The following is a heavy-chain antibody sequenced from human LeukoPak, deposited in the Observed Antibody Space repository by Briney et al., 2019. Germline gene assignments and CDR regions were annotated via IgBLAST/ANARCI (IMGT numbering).Heavy chain of an antibody. CDR3: ARSIPPYSYGYSDL. CDR1: GGSISSYY. D-gene: IGHD5-18*01. V-gene: IGHV4-59*08. CDR2: IYYSGST. Sequence: SETLSLTCTVSGGSISSYYWSWIRQPPGKGLEWIGYIYYSGSTNYNPSLKSRVTISVDTSKNQFSLKLSSVTAADTAVYYCARSIPPYSYGYSDLWGRGTLVTVSS. J-gene: IGHJ2*01.